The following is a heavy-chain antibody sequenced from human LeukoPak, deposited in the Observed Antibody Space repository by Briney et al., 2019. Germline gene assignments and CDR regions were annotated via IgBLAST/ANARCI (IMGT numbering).Heavy chain of an antibody. CDR2: ISYDGSNK. CDR3: AREGPQGAMVDY. CDR1: GFTFSSYA. V-gene: IGHV3-30-3*01. J-gene: IGHJ4*02. D-gene: IGHD1-26*01. Sequence: PGGSLRLSCAASGFTFSSYAMHWVRQAPGKGLEWVAVISYDGSNKYYADSVKGRFTISRDNSKNTLYLQMNSLRAEDTAVYYCAREGPQGAMVDYWGQGTLVTVSS.